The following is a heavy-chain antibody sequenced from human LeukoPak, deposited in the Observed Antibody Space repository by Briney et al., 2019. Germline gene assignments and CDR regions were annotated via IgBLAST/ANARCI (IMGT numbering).Heavy chain of an antibody. CDR1: GFTVSSNY. CDR3: ARDRSIIVGAEYYFDY. Sequence: GGSLRLSCAASGFTVSSNYMSWVRRAPGKGLEWVAVISYDGSNKYYADSVKGRFTISRDNSKNTLYPQMNSLRAEDTAVYYCARDRSIIVGAEYYFDYWGQGTLVTVSS. D-gene: IGHD1-26*01. V-gene: IGHV3-30*03. CDR2: ISYDGSNK. J-gene: IGHJ4*02.